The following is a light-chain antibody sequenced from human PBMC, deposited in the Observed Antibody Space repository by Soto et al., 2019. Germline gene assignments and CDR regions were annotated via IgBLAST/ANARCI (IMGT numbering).Light chain of an antibody. V-gene: IGLV2-8*01. J-gene: IGLJ3*02. CDR1: SSDVGGYNY. CDR3: SSYGGSNNLV. CDR2: EVL. Sequence: QSALTQPTSASGSPGQSVTISCTGSSSDVGGYNYVSWYQQHPGKAPRLMIYEVLYRPSGVPDRFSGSKSGNTASLTVSGLQAEDEADYYCSSYGGSNNLVFGGGTKVTVL.